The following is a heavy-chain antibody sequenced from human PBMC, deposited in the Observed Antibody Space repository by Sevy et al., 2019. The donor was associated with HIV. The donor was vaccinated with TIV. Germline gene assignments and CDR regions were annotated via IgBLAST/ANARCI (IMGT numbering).Heavy chain of an antibody. CDR3: ARDRATSATGTVFDY. J-gene: IGHJ4*01. V-gene: IGHV3-23*01. Sequence: GGSLRLSCAASGFTSSSYAMSWVRQPPGRGLEWVSTLSDSGVSTYYADSVKGRFTISRDNSKNTLYLQMNSLRAEDSPVYYCARDRATSATGTVFDYWGQEPWSPSPQ. CDR1: GFTSSSYA. CDR2: LSDSGVST. D-gene: IGHD3-9*01.